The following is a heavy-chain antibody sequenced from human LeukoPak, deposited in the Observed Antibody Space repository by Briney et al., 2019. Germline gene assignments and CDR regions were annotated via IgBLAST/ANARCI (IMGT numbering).Heavy chain of an antibody. Sequence: KPSQTLSLTCTVSGGSISSGDYYWSWIRQPPGKGLEWIGYIYYSGSTYYNPSLKSRVTISVNTSKNQFSLKLSSVTAADTAVYYCAREAYYYDSTTLDPWGQGTLVTVSS. CDR1: GGSISSGDYY. CDR3: AREAYYYDSTTLDP. J-gene: IGHJ5*02. CDR2: IYYSGST. D-gene: IGHD3-22*01. V-gene: IGHV4-30-4*01.